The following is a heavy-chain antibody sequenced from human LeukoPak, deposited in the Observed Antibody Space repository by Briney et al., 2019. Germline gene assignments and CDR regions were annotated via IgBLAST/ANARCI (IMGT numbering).Heavy chain of an antibody. CDR3: ASLPRIAARYYYYMDV. CDR2: IMPIFGTA. CDR1: GDTFSSYA. D-gene: IGHD6-6*01. Sequence: ASVKVSCKATGDTFSSYAISLVRQAPGQGLEWMGGIMPIFGTANYAQKFQGRVTITTDESTSTAYMELSSLRSEDTAVYYCASLPRIAARYYYYMDVWGKGTAVTVSS. J-gene: IGHJ6*03. V-gene: IGHV1-69*05.